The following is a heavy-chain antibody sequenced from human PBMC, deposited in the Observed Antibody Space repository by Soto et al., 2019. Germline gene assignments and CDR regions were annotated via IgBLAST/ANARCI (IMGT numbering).Heavy chain of an antibody. V-gene: IGHV4-34*01. J-gene: IGHJ5*02. CDR2: INHRGGA. CDR1: HGSLTHYL. Sequence: SETLSLTCAAHHGSLTHYLWTWISQSPGRGLVWISEINHRGGATFYPPLRSRVTISIDTSKNCFSLSLRSLTAADTAVYYCVARGMTYDFLSGPHPFDPWGHGTLVTVSS. D-gene: IGHD3-3*01. CDR3: VARGMTYDFLSGPHPFDP.